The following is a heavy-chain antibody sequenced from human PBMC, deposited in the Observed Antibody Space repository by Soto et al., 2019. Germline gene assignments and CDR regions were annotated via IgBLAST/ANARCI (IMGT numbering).Heavy chain of an antibody. CDR1: GFSLSTSGVG. Sequence: QITLKESGPTLVKPTQTLTLTCTFSGFSLSTSGVGVGWIRQPPGKALEWLALIYWDDDKRYSPSLKSRLTITKDPPKNQVVLTMTNMDPVDTATYFCAHSRGSNTWSPRPCDPWGQGTLVTVSS. D-gene: IGHD6-13*01. CDR2: IYWDDDK. J-gene: IGHJ5*02. V-gene: IGHV2-5*02. CDR3: AHSRGSNTWSPRPCDP.